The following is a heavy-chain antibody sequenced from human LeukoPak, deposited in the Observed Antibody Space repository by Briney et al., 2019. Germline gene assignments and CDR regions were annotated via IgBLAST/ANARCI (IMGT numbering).Heavy chain of an antibody. CDR2: IYNDGCST. J-gene: IGHJ3*02. CDR3: ARVRGGSGSSYAADAFDI. CDR1: GLTFSNYW. V-gene: IGHV3-74*01. D-gene: IGHD1-26*01. Sequence: PGGSLRLSCAVSGLTFSNYWMHWVRQAPGKGLVWVSRIYNDGCSTSYADSVKGRFTISRDNAKSTLYLQMDSLRAEATAVYYCARVRGGSGSSYAADAFDIWGQGTMVTVSS.